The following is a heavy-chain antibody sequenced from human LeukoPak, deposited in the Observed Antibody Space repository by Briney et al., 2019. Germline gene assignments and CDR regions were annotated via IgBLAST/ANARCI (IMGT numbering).Heavy chain of an antibody. V-gene: IGHV4-39*01. CDR2: IYDSGST. D-gene: IGHD3-3*01. Sequence: SETLSLTCTVSGGSISSNNYFWGWIRQPPGKGLEWIGSIYDSGSTYYNPSLKSRVTISVDTSKNQFSLKLNSVTAADTAMYYCQSRFLGWLLDYWGQGTLVTVSS. CDR3: QSRFLGWLLDY. J-gene: IGHJ4*02. CDR1: GGSISSNNYF.